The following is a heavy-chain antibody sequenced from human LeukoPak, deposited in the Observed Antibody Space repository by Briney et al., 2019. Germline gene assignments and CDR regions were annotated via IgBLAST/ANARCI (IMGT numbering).Heavy chain of an antibody. D-gene: IGHD6-19*01. V-gene: IGHV3-23*01. Sequence: SGGSLRPSCAASGFTFSSYGMSWVRQAPGKGLEWVSAISGSGGSTYYADSVKGRFTISRDNSKNTLYLQMNSLRAEDTAVYYCAKEKRSGWYIDTCTYWGQGTLVTVSS. CDR3: AKEKRSGWYIDTCTY. CDR1: GFTFSSYG. J-gene: IGHJ4*02. CDR2: ISGSGGST.